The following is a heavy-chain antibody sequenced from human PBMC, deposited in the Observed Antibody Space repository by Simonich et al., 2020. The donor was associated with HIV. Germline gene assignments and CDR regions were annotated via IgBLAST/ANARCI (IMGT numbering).Heavy chain of an antibody. D-gene: IGHD6-19*01. CDR3: ARESIAVAGTYFDY. J-gene: IGHJ4*02. CDR1: GFTFSSYE. CDR2: ISSSGSTI. V-gene: IGHV3-48*03. Sequence: EVQLVESGGGLVQPGGSLRLSCAASGFTFSSYEMNWVRQAPGKGLEWVSYISSSGSTIYYADSVKGRFTSSRDNAKNSLYLQMNSLRAEDTAVYYCARESIAVAGTYFDYWGQGTLVTVSS.